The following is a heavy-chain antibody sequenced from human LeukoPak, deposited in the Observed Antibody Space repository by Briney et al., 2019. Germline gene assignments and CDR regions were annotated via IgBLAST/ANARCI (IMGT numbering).Heavy chain of an antibody. CDR2: IYYSGST. Sequence: SETLSLTRTVSGGSISSSSYYWGWIRQPPGKGLEWIGSIYYSGSTYYNPSLKSRVTISVDTSKNQFSLKLSSVTAADTAVYYCARQGIAAAGTGGWFDPWGQGTLVTVSS. CDR1: GGSISSSSYY. J-gene: IGHJ5*02. V-gene: IGHV4-39*01. D-gene: IGHD6-13*01. CDR3: ARQGIAAAGTGGWFDP.